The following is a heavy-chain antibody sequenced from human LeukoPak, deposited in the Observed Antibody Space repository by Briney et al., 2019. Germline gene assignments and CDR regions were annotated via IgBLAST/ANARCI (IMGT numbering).Heavy chain of an antibody. J-gene: IGHJ6*03. D-gene: IGHD2-15*01. CDR3: ARGRRDIVVVVAATSDHYMDV. V-gene: IGHV1-8*01. CDR2: MNPNSGNT. CDR1: GYTFTNYD. Sequence: GASVKVSCKASGYTFTNYDINWVRQATGQGLEWMGWMNPNSGNTGYAQKFQGRVTMTRNTSISTAYMELSSLRSEDTVVYYCARGRRDIVVVVAATSDHYMDVWGKGTTVTVSS.